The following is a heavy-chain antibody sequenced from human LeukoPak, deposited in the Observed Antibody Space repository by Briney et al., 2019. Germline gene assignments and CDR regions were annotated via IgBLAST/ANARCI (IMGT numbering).Heavy chain of an antibody. CDR1: GFIFSNYE. D-gene: IGHD6-19*01. CDR3: ARSDEITVADSYYYYAMDV. V-gene: IGHV3-48*03. J-gene: IGHJ6*04. CDR2: ISSSGSTI. Sequence: GGSLRLSCVASGFIFSNYEMNWVRQAPGKGLEWLSYISSSGSTIYYADCVKGRFTISRDNAKKSLYLRMNSLRAEDTAVYFCARSDEITVADSYYYYAMDVWGKGTTVTVSS.